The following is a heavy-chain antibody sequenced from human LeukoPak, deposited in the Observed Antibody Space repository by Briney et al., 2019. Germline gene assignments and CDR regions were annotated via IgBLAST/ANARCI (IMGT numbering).Heavy chain of an antibody. Sequence: SVKVSCKASGGTFSSYAISWVRQAPGQGLEWMGRIIPILGIANYAQKFQGRVTITADKSTSTAYMELSSLRSEDTAVYYCARETYCGGDCHSELWFDPWGQGTLVTVSS. CDR1: GGTFSSYA. D-gene: IGHD2-21*02. CDR3: ARETYCGGDCHSELWFDP. V-gene: IGHV1-69*04. J-gene: IGHJ5*02. CDR2: IIPILGIA.